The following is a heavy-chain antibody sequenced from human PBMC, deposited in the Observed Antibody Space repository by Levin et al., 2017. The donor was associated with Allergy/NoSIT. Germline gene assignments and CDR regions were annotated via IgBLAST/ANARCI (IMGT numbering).Heavy chain of an antibody. J-gene: IGHJ6*02. CDR3: ARVWDTVTTRYYYGMDV. CDR2: MNPNSGNT. Sequence: ASVKVSCKASGYTFTSYDINWVRQATGQGLEWMGWMNPNSGNTGYAQKFQGRVTMTRNTSISTAYMELSSLRSEDTAVYYCARVWDTVTTRYYYGMDVWGQGTTVTVSS. V-gene: IGHV1-8*01. CDR1: GYTFTSYD. D-gene: IGHD4-17*01.